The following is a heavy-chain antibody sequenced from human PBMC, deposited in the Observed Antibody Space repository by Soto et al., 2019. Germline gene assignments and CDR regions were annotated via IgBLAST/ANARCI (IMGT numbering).Heavy chain of an antibody. V-gene: IGHV4-59*01. Sequence: SETLSLTCTVSAGSISSYYWSWIRQPPGKGLEWIGYVYYSGSTNYNSSLKSRVTISVDTSKNQFSLKLSAVTAADTAVYYCARLVEDFYASSGYYGSIYDSWGQGTLVTVSS. J-gene: IGHJ4*02. CDR2: VYYSGST. CDR3: ARLVEDFYASSGYYGSIYDS. CDR1: AGSISSYY. D-gene: IGHD3-22*01.